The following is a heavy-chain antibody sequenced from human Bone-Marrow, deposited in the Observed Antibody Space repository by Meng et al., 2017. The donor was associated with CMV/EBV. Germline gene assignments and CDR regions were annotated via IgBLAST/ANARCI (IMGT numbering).Heavy chain of an antibody. CDR2: INPHPNRGGT. CDR1: GYTFIGYY. CDR3: ARVQFQGTPNNAFDL. J-gene: IGHJ3*01. D-gene: IGHD2-21*01. V-gene: IGHV1-2*02. Sequence: ASVKVSCKASGYTFIGYYIHWVRQAPGQGLEWMGWINPHPNRGGTVNAQKFQGRITMTSDTSGSTAYMKLSRLRINDTAVNYCARVQFQGTPNNAFDLWAKGQWSPSPQ.